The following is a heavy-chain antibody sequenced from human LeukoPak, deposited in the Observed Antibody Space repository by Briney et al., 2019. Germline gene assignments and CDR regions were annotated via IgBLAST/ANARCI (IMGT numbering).Heavy chain of an antibody. CDR2: IKQDGSEK. CDR1: GFTFSSYS. J-gene: IGHJ5*02. Sequence: PGGSLRLSCAASGFTFSSYSMNWVRQAPGKGLEWVANIKQDGSEKYYVDSVKGRFTISRDNAKNSLYLQMNSLRAEDTAVYYCARDRSIAAQKGWFDPWGQGTLDTVSS. CDR3: ARDRSIAAQKGWFDP. V-gene: IGHV3-7*01. D-gene: IGHD6-6*01.